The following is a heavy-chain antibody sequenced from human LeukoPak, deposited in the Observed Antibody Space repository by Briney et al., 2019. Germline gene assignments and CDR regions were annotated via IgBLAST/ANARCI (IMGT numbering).Heavy chain of an antibody. V-gene: IGHV3-23*01. CDR2: ITAGGSHT. CDR3: ANLNVP. D-gene: IGHD1-1*01. Sequence: PGGSLRLSCTASGLTFSEYAMTWVRQAPGKGLEWVSTITAGGSHTYYPDSVKGRFTISRDNSKNTLYLQINSLRVEDTAVYYCANLNVPWGQGTLVTVSS. CDR1: GLTFSEYA. J-gene: IGHJ5*02.